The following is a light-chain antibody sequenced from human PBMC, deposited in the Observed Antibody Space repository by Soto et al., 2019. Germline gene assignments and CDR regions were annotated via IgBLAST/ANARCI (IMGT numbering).Light chain of an antibody. CDR2: DAS. CDR1: QSVSSY. V-gene: IGKV3-11*01. CDR3: QQRSNWPRT. J-gene: IGKJ1*01. Sequence: IVMTQSPATLSVSPGDRATLSCRASQSVSSYLAWYQQKPGQAPRLLIYDASNRATGIPARFSGSGSGTDFTLTISSLEPEDFAVYYCQQRSNWPRTFGQGTKVDIK.